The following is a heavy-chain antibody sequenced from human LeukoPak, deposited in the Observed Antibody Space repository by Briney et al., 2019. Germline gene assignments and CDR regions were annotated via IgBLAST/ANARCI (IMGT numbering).Heavy chain of an antibody. CDR3: AADDGDILTAPGDY. CDR1: GFTFTSSA. CDR2: IVVGSGST. D-gene: IGHD3-9*01. J-gene: IGHJ4*02. Sequence: SVKVSCKASGFTFTSSAVQWVRQARGQRLEWIGWIVVGSGSTNYAQKFQERVTITRDMSTSTAYMELSSLRSEDTAVYYCAADDGDILTAPGDYWGQGTLVTVSS. V-gene: IGHV1-58*01.